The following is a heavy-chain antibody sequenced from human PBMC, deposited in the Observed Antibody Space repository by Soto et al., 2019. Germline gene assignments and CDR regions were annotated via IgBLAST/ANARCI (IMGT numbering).Heavy chain of an antibody. D-gene: IGHD1-7*01. CDR2: INTKSGDT. CDR3: ARDHQELILYNWLDP. Sequence: ASVKVSCKASVYTFTGYYMHWVRQAPGQGLEWLGWINTKSGDTNYAQKFQGRVTMTSDTSISTAYMELSRLRSDDTAVYYCARDHQELILYNWLDPWGQGTLVTVSS. J-gene: IGHJ5*02. V-gene: IGHV1-2*02. CDR1: VYTFTGYY.